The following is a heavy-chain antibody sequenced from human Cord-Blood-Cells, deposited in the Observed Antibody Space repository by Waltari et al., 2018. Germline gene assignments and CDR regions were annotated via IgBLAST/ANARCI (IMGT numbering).Heavy chain of an antibody. J-gene: IGHJ3*02. V-gene: IGHV4-34*01. CDR3: ARAHPTYGDYAFDI. Sequence: QVQLQQWGAGLLKPSETLSLTCAVYGGSFSGYYWSWIRQPPGKGLEWIGEINHSGSTNYNPSLKSRVTISVYTSKNQFSLKLSSVTAADTAVYYCARAHPTYGDYAFDIWGQGTMVTDSS. D-gene: IGHD4-17*01. CDR1: GGSFSGYY. CDR2: INHSGST.